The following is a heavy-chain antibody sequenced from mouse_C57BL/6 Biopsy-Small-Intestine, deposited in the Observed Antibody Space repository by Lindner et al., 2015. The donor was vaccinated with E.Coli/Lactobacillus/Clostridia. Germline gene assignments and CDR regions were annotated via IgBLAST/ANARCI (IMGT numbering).Heavy chain of an antibody. CDR2: INPGSGGT. V-gene: IGHV1-54*01. J-gene: IGHJ2*01. CDR1: GYAFTNYL. CDR3: ARLAYGDYFDY. D-gene: IGHD1-1*02. Sequence: VQLQESGAELVRPGTSVKVSCKASGYAFTNYLIEWVKQRPGQGPEWIGVINPGSGGTDYNEKFKGKATLTTDKSSSTAYMQLSSLTSEDSAVYFCARLAYGDYFDYWGQGTTLTVSS.